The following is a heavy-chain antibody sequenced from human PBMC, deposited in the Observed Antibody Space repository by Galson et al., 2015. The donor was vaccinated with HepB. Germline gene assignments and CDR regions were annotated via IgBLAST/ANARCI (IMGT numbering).Heavy chain of an antibody. CDR3: ARDSTYYDLWSAPGYYYYYMDV. V-gene: IGHV1-3*01. CDR1: GYTFTSYA. CDR2: IYDGNGNT. J-gene: IGHJ6*03. Sequence: SVKVSCTASGYTFTSYAMHWVRQAPGQRLEWMGWIYDGNGNTKYSQNFQGRVTITRDTSASTAYMELSSLTSEDTAVYFCARDSTYYDLWSAPGYYYYYMDVWGKGTTVTVSS. D-gene: IGHD3-3*01.